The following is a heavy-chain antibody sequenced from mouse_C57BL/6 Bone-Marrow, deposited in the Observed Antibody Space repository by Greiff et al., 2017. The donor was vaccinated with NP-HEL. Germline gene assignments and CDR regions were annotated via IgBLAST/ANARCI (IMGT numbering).Heavy chain of an antibody. CDR3: ARNYHDYDDYYAMDY. CDR1: GFSLTSYA. D-gene: IGHD2-4*01. J-gene: IGHJ4*01. CDR2: IWTGGGT. V-gene: IGHV2-9-1*01. Sequence: VKLVESGPGLVAPSQSLSITCTVSGFSLTSYAISWVRQPPGKGLEWLGVIWTGGGTNYNSALKSRLSISKDNSKSQVFLKMNSLQTDDTARYYCARNYHDYDDYYAMDYWGQGTSVTVSS.